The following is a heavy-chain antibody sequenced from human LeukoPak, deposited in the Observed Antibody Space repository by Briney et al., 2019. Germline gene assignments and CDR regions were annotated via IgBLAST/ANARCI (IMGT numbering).Heavy chain of an antibody. Sequence: GGSLRLSCAASGFTFSSYAMSWVRQAPGKGLEWVSVISGSGGSTYYADSVKGRFTISRDNSKNTLYLQVNSLRAEDTAVYYCARDITAMVDYWGRGTLVTVSS. V-gene: IGHV3-23*01. CDR2: ISGSGGST. D-gene: IGHD5-18*01. CDR1: GFTFSSYA. J-gene: IGHJ4*02. CDR3: ARDITAMVDY.